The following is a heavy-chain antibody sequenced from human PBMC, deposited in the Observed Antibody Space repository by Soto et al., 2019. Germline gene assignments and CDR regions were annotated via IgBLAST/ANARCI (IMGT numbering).Heavy chain of an antibody. CDR3: TRTERSGYQPDY. CDR2: IRSKAYGGTT. D-gene: IGHD3-3*01. Sequence: EVQLVESGGGLVKPGRSLRLSCTASGFTFGDYAMSWFRQAPGKGLEWVGFIRSKAYGGTTEYAASVKGRFTISSDDCKSIAYLQMNSLKTEDTAVYYCTRTERSGYQPDYWGQGTLVTVSS. V-gene: IGHV3-49*05. CDR1: GFTFGDYA. J-gene: IGHJ4*02.